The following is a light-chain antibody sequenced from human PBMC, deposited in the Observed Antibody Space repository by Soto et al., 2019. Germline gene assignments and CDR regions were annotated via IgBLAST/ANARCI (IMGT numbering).Light chain of an antibody. V-gene: IGKV1-33*01. J-gene: IGKJ5*01. CDR2: DAS. CDR1: QDISKC. CDR3: QHCDSLPLT. Sequence: DIQVTQSPSSLSASVGDRVTITCQASQDISKCLNWYQQKAGEAPKPLIYDASNLETGVPSRFSGLGSGTDFTFTISSLQPEDIATYYCQHCDSLPLTFGQGTRLE.